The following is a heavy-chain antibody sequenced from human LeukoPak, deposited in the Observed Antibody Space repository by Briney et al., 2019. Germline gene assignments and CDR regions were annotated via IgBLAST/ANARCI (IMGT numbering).Heavy chain of an antibody. J-gene: IGHJ4*02. CDR3: VSTTRSSPFDN. CDR1: GFTFSAYW. Sequence: GGSLRLSCAASGFTFSAYWMSWVRQAPGKGLEWLANIKQDGSDKEYVDSVKGLFDISRDNAKTSGYLQMNSLRAEDTAVYYCVSTTRSSPFDNWGQGTLVTVSS. V-gene: IGHV3-7*01. D-gene: IGHD1-1*01. CDR2: IKQDGSDK.